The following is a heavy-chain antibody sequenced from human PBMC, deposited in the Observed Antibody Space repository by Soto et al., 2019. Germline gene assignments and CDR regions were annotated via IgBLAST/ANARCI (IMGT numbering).Heavy chain of an antibody. V-gene: IGHV4-59*01. D-gene: IGHD2-15*01. Sequence: PSETLSLTCTVSGGSISSYYWSWIRQPPGKGLEWIGYIYYSGSTNYNPSLKSRVTISVDTSKNQFSLKLSSVTAADTAVYYCARDYCSGGSCYPYFDYWGQGKMLTVSS. CDR1: GGSISSYY. CDR3: ARDYCSGGSCYPYFDY. CDR2: IYYSGST. J-gene: IGHJ4*02.